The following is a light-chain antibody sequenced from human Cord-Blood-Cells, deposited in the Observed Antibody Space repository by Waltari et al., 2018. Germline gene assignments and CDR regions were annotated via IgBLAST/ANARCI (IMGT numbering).Light chain of an antibody. CDR2: WAS. V-gene: IGKV4-1*01. Sequence: DIVMTQSPDSLAGSLGERATINCKSSQSVLYSSNNKNYLAWYQQKPGQPPKLLIYWASTGESGVPDRVSGSGSVTDFTLTISSLQAEDVAVYYCQQYYSTPYTFGQGTKLEIK. J-gene: IGKJ2*01. CDR1: QSVLYSSNNKNY. CDR3: QQYYSTPYT.